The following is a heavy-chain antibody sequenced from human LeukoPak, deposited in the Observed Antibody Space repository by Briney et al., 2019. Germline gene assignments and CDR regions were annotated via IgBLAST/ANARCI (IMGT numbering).Heavy chain of an antibody. CDR2: ISDSGGSA. CDR3: AKSYYYDSSGQIYWYFDL. CDR1: GFTFSNYA. J-gene: IGHJ2*01. Sequence: PGGSLRLSCAASGFTFSNYAMSWVRQAPGKGLEWVSAISDSGGSAYYADSVKGRFTISRDNSKNTLYLQMNSLRAEDTAVYYCAKSYYYDSSGQIYWYFDLWGRGTLVTVSS. D-gene: IGHD3-22*01. V-gene: IGHV3-23*01.